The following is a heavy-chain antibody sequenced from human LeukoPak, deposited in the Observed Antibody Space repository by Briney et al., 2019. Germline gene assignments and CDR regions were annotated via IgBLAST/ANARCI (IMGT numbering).Heavy chain of an antibody. D-gene: IGHD2-21*02. J-gene: IGHJ4*02. CDR3: ARVTLAYCGGDCYFYDY. CDR2: ISAYNGNT. CDR1: GYTFTSYG. V-gene: IGHV1-18*01. Sequence: ASVKVSCKASGYTFTSYGISWVRQAPGQGLEWMGGISAYNGNTNYAQKLQGRVTMTTDTSTSTAYMELRSLRSDDTAVYYCARVTLAYCGGDCYFYDYWGQGTLVTVSS.